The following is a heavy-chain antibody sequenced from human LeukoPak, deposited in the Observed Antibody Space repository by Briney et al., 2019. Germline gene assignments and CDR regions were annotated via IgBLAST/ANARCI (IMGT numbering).Heavy chain of an antibody. CDR3: ASSIVVVPAAMDYYYMDV. V-gene: IGHV4-30-4*08. CDR1: GGSISSGDYY. D-gene: IGHD2-2*01. Sequence: SETLSLTCTVSGGSISSGDYYWSWIRQPPGKGLEWIGYIYYSESTYYNPSLKSRVTISVDTSKNQFSLKLSSVTAADTAVSYCASSIVVVPAAMDYYYMDVWGKGTTVTVSS. CDR2: IYYSEST. J-gene: IGHJ6*03.